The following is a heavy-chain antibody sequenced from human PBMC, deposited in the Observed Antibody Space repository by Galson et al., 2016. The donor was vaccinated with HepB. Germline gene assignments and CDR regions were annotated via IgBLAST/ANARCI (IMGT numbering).Heavy chain of an antibody. CDR2: STETGSFA. D-gene: IGHD4-17*01. CDR1: GFTLSSSA. Sequence: SLRLSCAASGFTLSSSAMTWVRQAPGRGLEWVSASTETGSFAYYADYVRGRFTLSRDTSKYTVYLQMNYLRADDTALYYCGREYPTMTERYPYHVDVWGKGTAVTVSS. CDR3: GREYPTMTERYPYHVDV. V-gene: IGHV3-23*01. J-gene: IGHJ6*04.